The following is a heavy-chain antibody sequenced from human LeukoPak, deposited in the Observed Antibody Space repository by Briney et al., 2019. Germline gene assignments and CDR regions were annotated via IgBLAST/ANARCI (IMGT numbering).Heavy chain of an antibody. V-gene: IGHV3-43*01. D-gene: IGHD1-26*01. Sequence: PGGSLRLSCAASGFTFDDYTMHWVRQAPGKGLEWVSLISWDGGSTYYADSVKGRFTISRDNSKNSLYLQMNSLRTEDTALYYCAKVGGSYQDYWGQGTLVTVSS. J-gene: IGHJ4*02. CDR1: GFTFDDYT. CDR2: ISWDGGST. CDR3: AKVGGSYQDY.